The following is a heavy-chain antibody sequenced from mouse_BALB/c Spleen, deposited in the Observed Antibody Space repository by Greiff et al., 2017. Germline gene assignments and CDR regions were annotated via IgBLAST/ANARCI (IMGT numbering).Heavy chain of an antibody. Sequence: QVQLKESGAELATPGASVKMSCKASGYTFTSYWMHWVKQRPGQGLEWIGYINPSTGYTEYNQKFKDKATLTADKSSSTAYMQLSSLTSEDSAVYYCARSSYYGSSHFDYWGQGTTLTVSS. J-gene: IGHJ2*01. CDR3: ARSSYYGSSHFDY. CDR1: GYTFTSYW. CDR2: INPSTGYT. D-gene: IGHD1-1*01. V-gene: IGHV1-4*01.